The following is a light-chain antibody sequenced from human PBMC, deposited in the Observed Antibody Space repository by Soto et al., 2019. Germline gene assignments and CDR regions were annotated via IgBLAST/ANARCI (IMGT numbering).Light chain of an antibody. CDR3: QQRKYWPPLT. CDR1: HNVEKY. Sequence: EVVLTPSPATLSLSPGERAILSCRASHNVEKYLVWYQQKPGQAPRLLIYDTSNRATGIPARFSGSGSETDFTLTISSLEPEDFAVYYCQQRKYWPPLTFGGGTKVELK. V-gene: IGKV3-11*01. J-gene: IGKJ4*01. CDR2: DTS.